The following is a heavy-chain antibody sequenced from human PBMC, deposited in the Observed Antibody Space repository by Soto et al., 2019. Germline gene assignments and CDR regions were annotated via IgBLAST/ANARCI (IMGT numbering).Heavy chain of an antibody. V-gene: IGHV4-39*02. CDR1: GGPVGYTSFY. CDR3: ARDTSSTSLRAEYFQF. D-gene: IGHD6-13*01. CDR2: VHHSVTT. Sequence: PSEILSLTCDVSGGPVGYTSFYWGWLRQSPGKGLEWIGSVHHSVTTYYNPSLKGRVTISMDTSKNQFSLRLTSVTAADTAVYYCARDTSSTSLRAEYFQFWGQGTQVTVSS. J-gene: IGHJ1*01.